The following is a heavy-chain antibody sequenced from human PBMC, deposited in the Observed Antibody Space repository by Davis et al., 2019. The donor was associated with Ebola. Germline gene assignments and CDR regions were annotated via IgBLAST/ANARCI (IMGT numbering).Heavy chain of an antibody. CDR1: GFSFSAYT. D-gene: IGHD3-10*01. CDR2: ISSSGSSI. J-gene: IGHJ4*02. Sequence: PGGSLRLPCAASGFSFSAYTMHWVRQVPGKGLEWLSFISSSGSSIYYADSVKGRFTTSRDNAKNSLFLQMNSLGVDDTAVYYCARDLRGLQAYWGQGTLVTVSS. V-gene: IGHV3-48*04. CDR3: ARDLRGLQAY.